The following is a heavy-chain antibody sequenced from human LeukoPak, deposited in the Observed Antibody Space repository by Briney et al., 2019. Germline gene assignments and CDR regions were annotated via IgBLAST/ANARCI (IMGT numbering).Heavy chain of an antibody. CDR1: GHTISAYG. CDR2: ISAYSGKT. D-gene: IGHD3-22*01. CDR3: AVGGYSYDSSGYSDFDY. Sequence: ASVKVSCKASGHTISAYGTTWVRQAPGQGLGWMGWISAYSGKTKYAQKVQGRVTMTTDTSTSTAYMDLRSLTSDDTAVYYRAVGGYSYDSSGYSDFDYWGQGTLVTVSS. J-gene: IGHJ4*02. V-gene: IGHV1-18*04.